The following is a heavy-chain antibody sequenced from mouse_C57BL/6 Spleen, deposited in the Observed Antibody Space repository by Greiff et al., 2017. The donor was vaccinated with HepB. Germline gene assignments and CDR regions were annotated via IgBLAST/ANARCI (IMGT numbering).Heavy chain of an antibody. CDR1: GYTFTSYW. V-gene: IGHV1-59*01. D-gene: IGHD4-1*01. CDR3: ARVNWDYFDY. J-gene: IGHJ2*01. Sequence: VQLQQPGAELVRPGTSVKLSCKASGYTFTSYWMHWVKQRPGQGLEWIGVIDPSDSYTNYNQKFKGKATLTVDTSSSTAYMQLSSLTSEDSAVYYCARVNWDYFDYWGQGTTLTVSS. CDR2: IDPSDSYT.